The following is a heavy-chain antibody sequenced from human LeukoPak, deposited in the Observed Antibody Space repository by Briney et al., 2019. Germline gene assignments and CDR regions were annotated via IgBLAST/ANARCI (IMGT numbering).Heavy chain of an antibody. V-gene: IGHV1-2*02. CDR2: INPNSGGT. CDR3: ARGSITMVRGVIDY. D-gene: IGHD3-10*01. Sequence: ASVKVSCKASGYTFIGYYMHWVRQAPGQGLEWMGWINPNSGGTNYAQKFQGRVTMTRDTSISTAYMELSRLRSDDTAVYYCARGSITMVRGVIDYWGQGTLVTVSS. J-gene: IGHJ4*02. CDR1: GYTFIGYY.